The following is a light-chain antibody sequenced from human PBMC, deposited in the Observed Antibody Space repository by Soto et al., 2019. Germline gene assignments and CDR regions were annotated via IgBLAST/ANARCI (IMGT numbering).Light chain of an antibody. J-gene: IGKJ4*01. CDR1: QRVSNF. CDR2: GAS. CDR3: QQYHTWPIT. Sequence: EIVFTQSPATLSLSPGERATLSCMTSQRVSNFLAWYQQKPGQAPRVLIYGASSRATGIPDRFSGSGSGTEFTLTISSLQSEDCAIYYCQQYHTWPITFGGGTKVDIK. V-gene: IGKV3D-15*01.